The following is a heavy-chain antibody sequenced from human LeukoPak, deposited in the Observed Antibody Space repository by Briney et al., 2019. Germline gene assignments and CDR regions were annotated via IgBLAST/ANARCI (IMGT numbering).Heavy chain of an antibody. CDR3: ARVYVWGSLNY. V-gene: IGHV3-74*01. D-gene: IGHD3-16*01. CDR1: GFTFSSYW. J-gene: IGHJ4*02. CDR2: INSDGSGT. Sequence: PGGSLRLSCAASGFTFSSYWMHWVRQAPGKGLVWVSHINSDGSGTNYVDSVKGRFTISRDNAKNTLYLQMNSLRAEDTAVYYCARVYVWGSLNYWGQGTLVTVSS.